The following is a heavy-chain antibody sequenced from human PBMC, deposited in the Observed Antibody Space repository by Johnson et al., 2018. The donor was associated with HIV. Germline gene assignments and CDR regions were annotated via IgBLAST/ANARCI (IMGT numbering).Heavy chain of an antibody. CDR2: IYNGDSI. CDR1: GFTFSSYA. D-gene: IGHD5-12*01. V-gene: IGHV3-NL1*01. J-gene: IGHJ3*02. Sequence: VQLVESGGGVVQPGRSLRLSCAASGFTFSSYAMHWVRQAPGKGLEWVSVIYNGDSIYYADSVRGRFTISRDSSKNTLHLQMNNLRDEDTAVYYCAKCRGLGARGAFDIWGQGTMVTVSS. CDR3: AKCRGLGARGAFDI.